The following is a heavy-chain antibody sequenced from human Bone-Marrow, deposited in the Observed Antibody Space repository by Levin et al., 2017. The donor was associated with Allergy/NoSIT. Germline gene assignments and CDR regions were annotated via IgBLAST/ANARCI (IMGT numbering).Heavy chain of an antibody. CDR2: ITSSSSYE. V-gene: IGHV3-21*01. CDR3: ARDLGDWGDY. CDR1: GFSFSSFN. Sequence: PGGSLRLSCAASGFSFSSFNMNWVRQAPGKGLEWVSSITSSSSYEYYADSVKGRFTISRDNAKNSLYLQMSSLRAEDTAVYYCARDLGDWGDYWGLGTLVTVSS. D-gene: IGHD7-27*01. J-gene: IGHJ4*02.